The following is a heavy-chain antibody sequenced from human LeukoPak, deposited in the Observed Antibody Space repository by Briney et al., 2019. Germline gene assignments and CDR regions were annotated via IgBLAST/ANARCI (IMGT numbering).Heavy chain of an antibody. V-gene: IGHV3-21*01. CDR3: ARDRYCSSTSCYTGLFYYYYYMDV. D-gene: IGHD2-2*02. Sequence: GGSLRLSCAASGFTFSIYSMNWVRQAPGKGLEWVSSISSSSSYIYYADSVKGRFTISRNNAKNSLYLQMNSLRAEDTAVYYCARDRYCSSTSCYTGLFYYYYYMDVWGKGTTVTVSS. J-gene: IGHJ6*03. CDR1: GFTFSIYS. CDR2: ISSSSSYI.